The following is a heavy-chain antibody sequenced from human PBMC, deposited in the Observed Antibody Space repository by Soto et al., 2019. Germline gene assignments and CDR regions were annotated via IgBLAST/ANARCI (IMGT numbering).Heavy chain of an antibody. CDR2: IIPIFGTA. CDR1: GGTFSSYA. CDR3: ARVAGPSYYYYYYGMDV. J-gene: IGHJ6*02. Sequence: SVKVSCKASGGTFSSYAISWVRQAPGQGLEWMGGIIPIFGTANYAQKFQGRVTITADESTSTAYMELSSLRSEDTAVYYCARVAGPSYYYYYYGMDVWGQGTTVTVS. V-gene: IGHV1-69*13.